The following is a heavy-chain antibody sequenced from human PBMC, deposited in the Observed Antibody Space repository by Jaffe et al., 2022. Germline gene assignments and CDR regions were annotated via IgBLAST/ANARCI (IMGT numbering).Heavy chain of an antibody. CDR1: GFTFSSYG. D-gene: IGHD2-15*01. CDR3: AKDIGGYCSGGSCEYYYYYYMDV. CDR2: IRYDGSNK. Sequence: QVQLVESGGGVVQPGGSLRLSCAASGFTFSSYGMHWVRQAPGKGLEWVAFIRYDGSNKYYADSVKGRFTISRDNSKNTLYLQMNSLRAEDTAVYYCAKDIGGYCSGGSCEYYYYYYMDVWGKGTTVTVSS. J-gene: IGHJ6*03. V-gene: IGHV3-30*02.